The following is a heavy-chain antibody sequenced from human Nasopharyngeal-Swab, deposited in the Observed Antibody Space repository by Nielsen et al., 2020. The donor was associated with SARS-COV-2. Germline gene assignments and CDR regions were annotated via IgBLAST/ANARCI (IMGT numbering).Heavy chain of an antibody. J-gene: IGHJ6*02. CDR2: IYHSGST. V-gene: IGHV4-4*02. Sequence: WIRQPPGKGLEWIGEIYHSGSTNYNPSLKSRVTISVDKSKNQFSLKLSSVTAADTAVYYCARAQRGTVTIYHYYGMDVWGQGTTVTVSS. D-gene: IGHD4-17*01. CDR3: ARAQRGTVTIYHYYGMDV.